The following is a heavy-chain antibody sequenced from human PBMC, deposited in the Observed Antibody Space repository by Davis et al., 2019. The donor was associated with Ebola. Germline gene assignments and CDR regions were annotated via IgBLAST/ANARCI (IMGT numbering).Heavy chain of an antibody. J-gene: IGHJ4*02. CDR3: TSTVVGGDY. D-gene: IGHD4-23*01. Sequence: GESLKISCAASGFTFSGSAMHWVRQASGKGLEWAGRIRSKANSYATAYAASVKGRFTISRDDSKNTAYLQMNSLKTEDTAVYYCTSTVVGGDYWGQGTLVTVSS. CDR1: GFTFSGSA. CDR2: IRSKANSYAT. V-gene: IGHV3-73*01.